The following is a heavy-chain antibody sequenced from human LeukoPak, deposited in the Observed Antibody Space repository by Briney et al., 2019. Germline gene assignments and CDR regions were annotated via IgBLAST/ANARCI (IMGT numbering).Heavy chain of an antibody. CDR1: GYNFNNYG. Sequence: ASVKVSCKASGYNFNNYGISWVRQAPGQVLEWMGWISGYNGNTKSAQKLQDRVTMTTDTSTNTAYMELRSLRSDDTAVYYCARDILGYTTSWYRFDYWGQGSQVTVSS. V-gene: IGHV1-18*01. CDR2: ISGYNGNT. D-gene: IGHD6-13*01. J-gene: IGHJ4*02. CDR3: ARDILGYTTSWYRFDY.